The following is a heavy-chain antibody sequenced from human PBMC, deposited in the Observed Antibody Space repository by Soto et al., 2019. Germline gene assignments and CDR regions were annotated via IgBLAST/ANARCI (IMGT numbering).Heavy chain of an antibody. V-gene: IGHV1-69*13. CDR3: ARDRDSRGYYGSY. CDR1: GYTFINYG. CDR2: IIPMFGTA. Sequence: SVKVSCKTSGYTFINYGISWVRQAPGQGLEWMGEIIPMFGTANYAQKFQGRDTITADESTSTAYMELSSLRSEDTAVYYCARDRDSRGYYGSYWGQGTLVTVSS. D-gene: IGHD3-22*01. J-gene: IGHJ4*02.